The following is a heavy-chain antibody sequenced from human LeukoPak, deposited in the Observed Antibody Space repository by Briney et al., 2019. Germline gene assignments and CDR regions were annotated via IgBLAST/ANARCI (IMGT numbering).Heavy chain of an antibody. J-gene: IGHJ4*02. CDR1: GGSISSGGYY. Sequence: SETLSLTCTVSGGSISSGGYYWSWIRQHPGKGLEWIGYIYYSGSTYYNPSLKSRVTMSVDTSKNQFSLKLSSVTAADTAVYYCARASRGIAAAGWIDYWGQGTLVTVSS. CDR2: IYYSGST. V-gene: IGHV4-31*03. D-gene: IGHD6-13*01. CDR3: ARASRGIAAAGWIDY.